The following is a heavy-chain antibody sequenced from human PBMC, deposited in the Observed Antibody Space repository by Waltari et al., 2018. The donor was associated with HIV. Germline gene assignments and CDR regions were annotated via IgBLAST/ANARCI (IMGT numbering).Heavy chain of an antibody. D-gene: IGHD3-3*01. CDR3: TREGLEFTHYFGMDV. J-gene: IGHJ6*02. CDR2: ISYDGSNK. V-gene: IGHV3-30*01. Sequence: QVHVVESGGGVVQPGRSLRRSCAASGFTFSSYAMHWVRQAPGKGLMWVSVISYDGSNKYYADSVKGRLTISRDDSKTTLYLQMNSLRPEDTAVYYCTREGLEFTHYFGMDVWGQGTTVTVSS. CDR1: GFTFSSYA.